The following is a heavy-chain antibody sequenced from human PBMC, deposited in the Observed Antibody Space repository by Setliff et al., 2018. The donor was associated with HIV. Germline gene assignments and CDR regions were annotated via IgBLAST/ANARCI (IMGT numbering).Heavy chain of an antibody. CDR2: ISWNGGST. D-gene: IGHD3-10*01. Sequence: PGGSLRLSCAASGFTFSSYWMHWVRQAPGKGLEWVSLISWNGGSTYYADSVRGRFAISRDNNKNFLYLQMSSLRTDDSALYYCARGPTGSGSAYLDFWGQGTLVTVSS. V-gene: IGHV3-43D*03. CDR3: ARGPTGSGSAYLDF. J-gene: IGHJ4*02. CDR1: GFTFSSYW.